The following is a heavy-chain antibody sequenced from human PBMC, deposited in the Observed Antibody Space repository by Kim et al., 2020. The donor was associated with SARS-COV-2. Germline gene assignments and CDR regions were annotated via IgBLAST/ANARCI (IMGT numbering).Heavy chain of an antibody. CDR1: GYSFTGYD. J-gene: IGHJ6*03. CDR2: MNPNLGNT. CDR3: ARRGPSPDYNYFSMDV. V-gene: IGHV1-8*03. Sequence: ASVKVSCKASGYSFTGYDINWVRQATGQGLEWMGWMNPNLGNTGYVQKLQGRVTFTWDTSIRTAYMELSSLKSEDTAVYYCARRGPSPDYNYFSMDVW.